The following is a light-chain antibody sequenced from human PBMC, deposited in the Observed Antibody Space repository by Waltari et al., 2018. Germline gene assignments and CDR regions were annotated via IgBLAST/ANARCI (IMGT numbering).Light chain of an antibody. CDR1: QGISNP. CDR3: SSYTGSNVV. Sequence: DIQLTQSPSFLSASVGDRVTITCRSSQGISNPLAWYQQKGAKAPNLLIHTASTLEGGVPDRFSGSKSGNTASLTVSGLQAEDEADYYCSSYTGSNVVFGGGTK. V-gene: IGKV1-9*01. CDR2: TAS. J-gene: IGKJ4*01.